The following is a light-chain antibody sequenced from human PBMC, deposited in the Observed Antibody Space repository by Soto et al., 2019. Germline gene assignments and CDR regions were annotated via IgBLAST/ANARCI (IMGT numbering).Light chain of an antibody. CDR1: SSDVGGYNY. CDR2: EVS. J-gene: IGLJ3*02. Sequence: QSALTQPASVSGSPGQSITISCTGTSSDVGGYNYVSWYQQHPGKAPKLMIYEVSNRPSGVSNRFSGSKSGNTDSLTISGLQAEDEADYYCSSYTSINTWVFGGGTKVTGL. V-gene: IGLV2-14*01. CDR3: SSYTSINTWV.